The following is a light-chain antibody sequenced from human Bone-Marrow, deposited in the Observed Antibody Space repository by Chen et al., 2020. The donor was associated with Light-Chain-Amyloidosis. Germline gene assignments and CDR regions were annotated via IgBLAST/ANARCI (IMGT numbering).Light chain of an antibody. CDR3: CSFAGGVVP. Sequence: QSALTQPASVSGSPGQSITISCTGTSSDVGGYNYVSWYQQHPGTAPQLVIFDVSYRPSGISNRFSGSKSGNTASLTISGLQAEDEADYYCCSFAGGVVPFGGGTKVTVL. CDR1: SSDVGGYNY. V-gene: IGLV2-14*03. CDR2: DVS. J-gene: IGLJ2*01.